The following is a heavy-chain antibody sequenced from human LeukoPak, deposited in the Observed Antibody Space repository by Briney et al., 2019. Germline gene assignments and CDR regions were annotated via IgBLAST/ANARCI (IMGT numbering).Heavy chain of an antibody. V-gene: IGHV3-43*01. CDR3: AKEGGNSVYYYYYIDV. J-gene: IGHJ6*03. CDR1: GFTFDDYT. Sequence: GGSLRLSCAASGFTFDDYTVHLVRQDPGKGLEWVSLISWDGVSTYYADSVKGRFTISRDKSTNSLYLQMNSLRPENTALYYCAKEGGNSVYYYYYIDVWSKGTTLTVSS. D-gene: IGHD4-23*01. CDR2: ISWDGVST.